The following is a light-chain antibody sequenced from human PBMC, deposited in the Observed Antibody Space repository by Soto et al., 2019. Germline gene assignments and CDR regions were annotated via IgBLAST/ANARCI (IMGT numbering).Light chain of an antibody. CDR2: EVT. J-gene: IGLJ2*01. CDR1: SSDVGGYNY. V-gene: IGLV2-8*01. CDR3: SSYAGTNHLV. Sequence: QSALTQPPSASGSPGQSVTIYCTGTSSDVGGYNYVSWYQQHPGKAPRLVIFEVTKRPSGVPDRFSGSKSANTASLTVSGLQAEDEADYYCSSYAGTNHLVFGGGTKVTVL.